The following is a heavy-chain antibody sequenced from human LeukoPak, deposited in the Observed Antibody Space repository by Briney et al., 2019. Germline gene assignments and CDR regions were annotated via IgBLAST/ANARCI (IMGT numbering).Heavy chain of an antibody. CDR2: IIPIFGTA. J-gene: IGHJ4*02. D-gene: IGHD3-22*01. V-gene: IGHV1-69*05. Sequence: SVKVSCKPSGGTFSSYAISWVRQAPGQGLEWMGRIIPIFGTANYAQKFQGRVTITTDESTSTAYMELSSLRSEDTAVYYCARDQYYYDSSGYLSAAYFDYWGQGTLVTVSS. CDR3: ARDQYYYDSSGYLSAAYFDY. CDR1: GGTFSSYA.